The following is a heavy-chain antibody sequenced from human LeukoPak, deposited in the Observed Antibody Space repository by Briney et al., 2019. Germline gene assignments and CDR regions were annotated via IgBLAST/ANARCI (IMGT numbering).Heavy chain of an antibody. CDR3: ARDGIAAAGTLYYYGTDV. V-gene: IGHV1-18*01. CDR2: ISAYNGNT. Sequence: ASVKVSCEASGYTFTSYGISWVRQAPGQGLEWMGWISAYNGNTNFAQKLQGRVTMTTDTSTSTAYMELRSLGSDDTAVYYCARDGIAAAGTLYYYGTDVWGQGTTVTVSS. J-gene: IGHJ6*02. CDR1: GYTFTSYG. D-gene: IGHD6-13*01.